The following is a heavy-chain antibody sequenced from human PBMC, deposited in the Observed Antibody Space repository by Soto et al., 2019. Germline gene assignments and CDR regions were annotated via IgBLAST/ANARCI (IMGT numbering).Heavy chain of an antibody. CDR1: GFTFSAYY. V-gene: IGHV3-11*01. J-gene: IGHJ4*02. Sequence: QVHLVESGGGLVTPGGSLRLSCAASGFTFSAYYMTWIRQAPGKGLEWVGYISGSGATIYYADSVRGRFTIFRDNVKNSLHLQRSTLRAEDTAVYYCARDIDPYRTGGDYWGQGTLVTVSS. CDR3: ARDIDPYRTGGDY. CDR2: ISGSGATI. D-gene: IGHD1-1*01.